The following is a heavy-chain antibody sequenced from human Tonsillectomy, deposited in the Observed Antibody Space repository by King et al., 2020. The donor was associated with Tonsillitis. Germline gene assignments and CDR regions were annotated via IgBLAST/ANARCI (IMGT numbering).Heavy chain of an antibody. CDR3: ARHEGGQRLQYDPFDL. D-gene: IGHD4-11*01. Sequence: VQLQESGPGLVKPSETLSLTCTVSGGSISGYYWSWIRQPPGKGLEWIGYIYYSGSTNYNPSLKSRVTISVDTSKNQFSLKLSSVTAADTAIYYCARHEGGQRLQYDPFDLWGQGTMVTVSS. V-gene: IGHV4-59*08. CDR1: GGSISGYY. J-gene: IGHJ3*01. CDR2: IYYSGST.